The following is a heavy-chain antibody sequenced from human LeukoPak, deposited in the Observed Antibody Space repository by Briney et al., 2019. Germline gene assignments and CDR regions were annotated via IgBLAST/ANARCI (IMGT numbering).Heavy chain of an antibody. D-gene: IGHD2-15*01. V-gene: IGHV1-18*01. J-gene: IGHJ6*02. CDR2: ISAYNGNT. CDR1: GYTFTSYG. CDR3: VYCRGGSCEVYGMDV. Sequence: GASVKVSCKASGYTFTSYGISWVRQAPGQGLEWMGWISAYNGNTNYAQKLQGRVTMTTDTSTSTAYMELRSLRSDDTAVYYCVYCRGGSCEVYGMDVWGQGTTVTVSS.